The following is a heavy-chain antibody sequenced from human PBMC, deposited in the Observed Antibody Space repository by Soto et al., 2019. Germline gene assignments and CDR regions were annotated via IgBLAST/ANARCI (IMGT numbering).Heavy chain of an antibody. CDR2: IIPIFGTA. CDR1: GGTFSSYA. V-gene: IGHV1-69*12. Sequence: QVQLVQSGAEVKKPGSSVKVSCKASGGTFSSYAISWVRQAPGQGLEWMGGIIPIFGTANYAQKFQGRVTITADESTSTAYMELSSLRSEDTAVYYRASNHNIHHPRKYGMDVWGQGTTVTVSS. J-gene: IGHJ6*02. CDR3: ASNHNIHHPRKYGMDV.